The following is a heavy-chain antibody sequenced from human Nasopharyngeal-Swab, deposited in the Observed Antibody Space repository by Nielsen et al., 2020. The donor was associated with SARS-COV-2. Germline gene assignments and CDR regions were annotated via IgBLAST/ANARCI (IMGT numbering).Heavy chain of an antibody. D-gene: IGHD2-2*01. Sequence: SETLSLTCTVSGGYISSGGHYWTWIRQPAGKGLEWIGRIYSSGSTNSNPSLTSRVSISIDTSKNQFSLRLSSVTAADTAMYYCATCSSANCYPPDDAFDIWGQGTMV. CDR3: ATCSSANCYPPDDAFDI. CDR1: GGYISSGGHY. V-gene: IGHV4-61*02. CDR2: IYSSGST. J-gene: IGHJ3*02.